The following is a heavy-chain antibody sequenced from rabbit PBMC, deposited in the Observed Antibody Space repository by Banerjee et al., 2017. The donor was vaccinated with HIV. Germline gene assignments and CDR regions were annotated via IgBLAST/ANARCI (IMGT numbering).Heavy chain of an antibody. CDR2: IYAGKGSI. CDR3: ARGGANGDGNWIRRLDL. Sequence: PLKETGGGLVQPGGSLTLSCKASGFTISSYNMGWVRQAPGKGLEWIGIIYAGKGSIHYASWVNGRFTISSDNAQNTVNLQMNSLTAADTATYFYARGGANGDGNWIRRLDLWGQGTLVTVS. D-gene: IGHD2-1*01. CDR1: GFTISSYN. V-gene: IGHV1S7*01. J-gene: IGHJ3*01.